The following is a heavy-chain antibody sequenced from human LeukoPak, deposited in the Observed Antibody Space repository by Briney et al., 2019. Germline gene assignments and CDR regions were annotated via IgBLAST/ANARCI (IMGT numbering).Heavy chain of an antibody. Sequence: SETLSLTCSVSGGSINDYYWNWLRQPPGKGLEWIGFIYYRGATNNNPSLKSRVTTSIDTSKKQFSLKLSSVTAADTAVYYCAGVFSGRRPFELWGQGTLVTVSS. V-gene: IGHV4-59*01. J-gene: IGHJ4*02. CDR1: GGSINDYY. D-gene: IGHD3-10*01. CDR3: AGVFSGRRPFEL. CDR2: IYYRGAT.